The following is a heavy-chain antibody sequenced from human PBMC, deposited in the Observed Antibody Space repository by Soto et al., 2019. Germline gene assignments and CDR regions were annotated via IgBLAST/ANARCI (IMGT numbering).Heavy chain of an antibody. CDR2: ITGSGTNT. V-gene: IGHV3-23*01. CDR3: ARDRIAAAGTGYYYGMDV. Sequence: GGSLRLSCAASGFTISSYTMTWVRQASGKGLEWVSAITGSGTNTYYADSVKGRFTISTDKSTNTLYLQMSSLRAEDTAIYYCARDRIAAAGTGYYYGMDVWGQGTTVTVSS. CDR1: GFTISSYT. D-gene: IGHD6-13*01. J-gene: IGHJ6*01.